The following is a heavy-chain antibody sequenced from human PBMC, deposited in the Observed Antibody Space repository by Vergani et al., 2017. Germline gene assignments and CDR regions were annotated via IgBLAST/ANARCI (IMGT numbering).Heavy chain of an antibody. CDR2: IGKDGINT. Sequence: QVQLVESAGGVVQPGGSLRLSCAASGFTFSNFGMHWIRQAPCKGLEWLANIGKDGINTRYSDAVKGRFTVSRDNSKDILYLQMDSLRSADTALYYCAKYLRDSTDGLPDSWGPGTLVIVSS. D-gene: IGHD2-21*02. J-gene: IGHJ4*02. V-gene: IGHV3-30*02. CDR3: AKYLRDSTDGLPDS. CDR1: GFTFSNFG.